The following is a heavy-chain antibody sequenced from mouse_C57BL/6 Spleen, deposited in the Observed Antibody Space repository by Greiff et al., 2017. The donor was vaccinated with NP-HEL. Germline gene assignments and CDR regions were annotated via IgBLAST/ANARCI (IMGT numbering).Heavy chain of an antibody. CDR2: INPYNGGT. CDR3: ARRPFFYAMDY. V-gene: IGHV1-19*01. J-gene: IGHJ4*01. Sequence: VQLQQSGPVLVKPGASVKMSCKASGYTFTDYYMNWVKQSHGKSLEWIGVINPYNGGTSYNQKFKGKATLTVDKSSSTAYMELNSLTSEDSAVYYCARRPFFYAMDYWGQGTSVTVSS. CDR1: GYTFTDYY.